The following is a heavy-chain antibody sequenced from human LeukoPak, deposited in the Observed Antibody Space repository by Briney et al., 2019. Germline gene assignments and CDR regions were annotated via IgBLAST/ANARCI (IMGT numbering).Heavy chain of an antibody. CDR1: GFTFDDYA. CDR2: ISWDGGST. J-gene: IGHJ4*02. Sequence: GGSLRLSCAASGFTFDDYAMHWVRQAPGKGLVWVSLISWDGGSTYYADSVKGRFTISRDNSKNSLYLQMNSLRAEDTALYYCAAADKFWSPVDYWGQGTLVTVSS. V-gene: IGHV3-43D*04. D-gene: IGHD6-13*01. CDR3: AAADKFWSPVDY.